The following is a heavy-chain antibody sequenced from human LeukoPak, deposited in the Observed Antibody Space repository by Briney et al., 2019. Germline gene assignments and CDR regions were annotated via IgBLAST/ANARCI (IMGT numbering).Heavy chain of an antibody. CDR2: INWNGGST. CDR1: GYSFDDYG. Sequence: GGSLRLFCACSGYSFDDYGMRWVRQVPGKALEGVAGINWNGGSTGYAASVKGRCTISRDNAKTALYLEMNSLRAEDTVFYYCVRLGRDGYTYGAAYWGQGTLVTVSS. D-gene: IGHD5-24*01. V-gene: IGHV3-20*04. CDR3: VRLGRDGYTYGAAY. J-gene: IGHJ1*01.